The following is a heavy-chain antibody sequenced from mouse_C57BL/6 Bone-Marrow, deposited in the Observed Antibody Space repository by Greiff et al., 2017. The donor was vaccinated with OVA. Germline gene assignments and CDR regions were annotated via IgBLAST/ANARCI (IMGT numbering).Heavy chain of an antibody. J-gene: IGHJ3*01. CDR1: GYAFTNYL. D-gene: IGHD2-4*01. CDR2: INPGSGGT. CDR3: ARGVYYDYDGGWVAY. Sequence: LQESGAELVRPGTSVKVSCKASGYAFTNYLIEWVKQRPGQGLEWIGVINPGSGGTNYNEKFKGKATLTADKSSSTAYMQLSSLTSEDSAVYFCARGVYYDYDGGWVAYWGQGTLVTVSA. V-gene: IGHV1-54*01.